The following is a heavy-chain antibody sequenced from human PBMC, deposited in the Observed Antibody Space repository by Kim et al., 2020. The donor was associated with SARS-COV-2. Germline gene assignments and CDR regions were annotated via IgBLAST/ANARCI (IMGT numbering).Heavy chain of an antibody. V-gene: IGHV4-34*01. Sequence: PSLKSRVTISVDTSKNQFSRNLSSVTAADTAVYYCARGIGYYYYYGMDVWDQETTVTVSS. J-gene: IGHJ6*02. CDR3: ARGIGYYYYYGMDV.